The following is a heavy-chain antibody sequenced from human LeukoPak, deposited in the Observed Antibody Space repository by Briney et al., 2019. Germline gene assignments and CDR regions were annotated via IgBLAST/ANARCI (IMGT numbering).Heavy chain of an antibody. D-gene: IGHD6-19*01. CDR1: GGTFTSYG. Sequence: ASVKVSCKASGGTFTSYGISWVRQAPGQGLEWMGWISAYNGNTNYAQKLQGRVTMTTDTSTSTAYMELRSLRSDDTAVYYCARDEPYSSGWFEVDYWGQGTLVTVSS. CDR3: ARDEPYSSGWFEVDY. J-gene: IGHJ4*02. CDR2: ISAYNGNT. V-gene: IGHV1-18*01.